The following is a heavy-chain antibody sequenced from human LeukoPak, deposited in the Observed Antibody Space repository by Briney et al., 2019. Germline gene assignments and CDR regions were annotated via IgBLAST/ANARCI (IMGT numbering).Heavy chain of an antibody. J-gene: IGHJ3*02. V-gene: IGHV4-39*07. CDR2: IYYSGST. D-gene: IGHD6-13*01. CDR3: ARETTSGTGAAGTDAFDI. Sequence: SETLSLTCTVSGGSISSSSYYWGWIRQPPGKGLEWIGSIYYSGSTYHNPSLKSRVTISVDTSKNQFSLKLSSVTAADTAVYYCARETTSGTGAAGTDAFDIWGQGTLVTVSS. CDR1: GGSISSSSYY.